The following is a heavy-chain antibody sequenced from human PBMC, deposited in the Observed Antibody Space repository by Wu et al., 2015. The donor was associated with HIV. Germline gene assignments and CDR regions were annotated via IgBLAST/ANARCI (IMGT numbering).Heavy chain of an antibody. D-gene: IGHD6-19*01. CDR1: GYTFTSYG. CDR2: ISADNINT. CDR3: ARGIAVTPMANWFDP. J-gene: IGHJ5*02. V-gene: IGHV1-18*01. Sequence: QVQLVQSGPEVKNPGASVKVSCKAFGYTFTSYGVSWVRQAPGQGPEWMGWISADNINTHYAQKLQGRVTLTTDTSTSTAYMELRSLRSDDTAVYYCARGIAVTPMANWFDPWGQGTLVTVSS.